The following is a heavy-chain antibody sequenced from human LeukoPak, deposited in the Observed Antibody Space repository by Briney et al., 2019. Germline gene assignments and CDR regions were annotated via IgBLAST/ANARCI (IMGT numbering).Heavy chain of an antibody. CDR2: INPNSGGT. Sequence: VASVTVSCKASGYTFTGYYMHWVRQAPGQGLEWMGWINPNSGGTNYAQKFQGRVTMTRDTSISTAYMELSRLRSDDTAVYYCARLQVATTENWFDPWGQGTLVTVSS. J-gene: IGHJ5*02. CDR1: GYTFTGYY. CDR3: ARLQVATTENWFDP. V-gene: IGHV1-2*02. D-gene: IGHD5-12*01.